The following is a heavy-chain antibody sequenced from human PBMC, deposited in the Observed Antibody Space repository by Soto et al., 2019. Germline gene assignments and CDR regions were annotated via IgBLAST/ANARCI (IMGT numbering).Heavy chain of an antibody. CDR2: ISSSDGKT. V-gene: IGHV3-23*01. CDR1: GFSFGSYA. CDR3: ARWSYLDY. D-gene: IGHD3-3*01. J-gene: IGHJ4*02. Sequence: GGSLRLSCAASGFSFGSYALSWVRQAPGKGLEWVSTISSSDGKTFYADSVKGRFSISRDTSQSTLYLQMNSLRADDTAMYYCARWSYLDYWGQGTRVTVSS.